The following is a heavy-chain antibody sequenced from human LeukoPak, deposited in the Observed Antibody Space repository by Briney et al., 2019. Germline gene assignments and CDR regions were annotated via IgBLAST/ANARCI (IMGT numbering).Heavy chain of an antibody. D-gene: IGHD5/OR15-5a*01. V-gene: IGHV3-7*01. CDR1: GFIFSRYR. CDR3: ARSESTMTTWSMDY. CDR2: IALDINER. Sequence: GGSLRLSCVVSGFIFSRYRMTWVRQAPGKGLEWVATIALDINERHYVDSVEGRFTISRDNAKNSVYLQMNSLRAEDTAVYYCARSESTMTTWSMDYWGQGTLVTVSS. J-gene: IGHJ4*02.